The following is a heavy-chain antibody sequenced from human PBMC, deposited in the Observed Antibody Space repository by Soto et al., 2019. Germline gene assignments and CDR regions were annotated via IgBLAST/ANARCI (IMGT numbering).Heavy chain of an antibody. CDR3: AKIPPGYSYGYFYFDY. Sequence: ASVKVSCKASGGTFSSYTISWVRQAPGQGLEWMGRIIPILGIANYAQKFQGRVTITADKSTSTAYMELSSLRSEDTAVYYCAKIPPGYSYGYFYFDYWGQGTLVTVSS. CDR1: GGTFSSYT. V-gene: IGHV1-69*02. D-gene: IGHD5-18*01. J-gene: IGHJ4*02. CDR2: IIPILGIA.